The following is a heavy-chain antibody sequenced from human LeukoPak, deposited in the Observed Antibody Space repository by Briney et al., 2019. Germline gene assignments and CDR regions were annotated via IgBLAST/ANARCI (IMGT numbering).Heavy chain of an antibody. V-gene: IGHV3-48*01. CDR3: ARDHYDFWSGLPTYYYYYMDV. D-gene: IGHD3-3*01. Sequence: GGSLRLSCAASGFTFSSYSMNWVRQAPGKGLEWVSYISSSSSTIYYADSVKGRFTISRDNAKNSLYLQMNSLRAEDTAVYYCARDHYDFWSGLPTYYYYYMDVWGKGTTVTVSS. J-gene: IGHJ6*03. CDR2: ISSSSSTI. CDR1: GFTFSSYS.